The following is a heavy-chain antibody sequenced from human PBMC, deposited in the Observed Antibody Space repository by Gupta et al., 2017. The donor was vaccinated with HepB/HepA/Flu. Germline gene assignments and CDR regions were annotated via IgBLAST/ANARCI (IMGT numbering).Heavy chain of an antibody. CDR1: GFTFSSYS. V-gene: IGHV3-48*02. CDR3: ARTGYFDYYYYYMDV. J-gene: IGHJ6*03. D-gene: IGHD3-9*01. CDR2: IRSSRSTI. Sequence: EVQLVESGGGLVQPGGSLRLSCAASGFTFSSYSMNWVRQAPGKGREWVSYIRSSRSTIYYADSVKGRFTISRDNAKNSLYLQMNSLRDEDTAVYYCARTGYFDYYYYYMDVWGKGTTVTVSS.